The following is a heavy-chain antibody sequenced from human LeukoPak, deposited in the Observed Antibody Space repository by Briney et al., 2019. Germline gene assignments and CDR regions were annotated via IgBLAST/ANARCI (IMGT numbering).Heavy chain of an antibody. CDR3: ARHALTLTTTNWFDP. CDR1: GYSFTSYW. CDR2: IYPGDSDT. D-gene: IGHD4-17*01. J-gene: IGHJ5*02. V-gene: IGHV5-51*01. Sequence: GESLKISCKGSGYSFTSYWIGWVRQMAGKGLEWMGIIYPGDSDTRYSPSFLGQVTISADKSISTAYLQWSSLKASDTAMYYCARHALTLTTTNWFDPWGQGTLVTVSS.